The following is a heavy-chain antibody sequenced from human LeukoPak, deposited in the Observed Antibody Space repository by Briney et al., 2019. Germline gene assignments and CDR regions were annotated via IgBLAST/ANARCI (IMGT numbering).Heavy chain of an antibody. CDR2: IYHSGST. J-gene: IGHJ4*02. CDR3: ARATVSWSRTCYFDY. D-gene: IGHD4-11*01. Sequence: SETLSLTCTVSGGSISSGGYYWSWIRQPPGKGLEWIGYIYHSGSTYYNPSLKSRVTISVDRSKNQFSLKLSSVTAADTAVYYCARATVSWSRTCYFDYWGQGTLVTVSS. CDR1: GGSISSGGYY. V-gene: IGHV4-30-2*01.